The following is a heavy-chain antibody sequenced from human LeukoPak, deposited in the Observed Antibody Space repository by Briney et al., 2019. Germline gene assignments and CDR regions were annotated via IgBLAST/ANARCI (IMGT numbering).Heavy chain of an antibody. CDR2: INPNSGGT. CDR3: ARDGVDVGYCSGGSCYDRDNWFDP. J-gene: IGHJ5*02. CDR1: GYTFTGYY. V-gene: IGHV1-2*02. Sequence: ASVKVSCKASGYTFTGYYMHWVRQAPGQGLEWMGWINPNSGGTNYAQKFQGRVTMTRDTSISTAYMELGRLRSDDTAVYYCARDGVDVGYCSGGSCYDRDNWFDPWGQGTLVTVSS. D-gene: IGHD2-15*01.